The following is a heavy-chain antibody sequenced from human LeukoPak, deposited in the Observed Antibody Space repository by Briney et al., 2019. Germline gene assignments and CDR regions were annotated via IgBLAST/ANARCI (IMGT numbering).Heavy chain of an antibody. Sequence: ASVKVSCKASGYTFTSYGISWVRQAPGQGLEWMGWISAYNGNTNYAQKLQGRVTMTTDTSTSTAYMELRSLRSDDTAVYYCARERRYCSSTSCYYYHYYMDVWGKGTTVTISS. CDR1: GYTFTSYG. J-gene: IGHJ6*03. CDR2: ISAYNGNT. V-gene: IGHV1-18*01. CDR3: ARERRYCSSTSCYYYHYYMDV. D-gene: IGHD2-2*01.